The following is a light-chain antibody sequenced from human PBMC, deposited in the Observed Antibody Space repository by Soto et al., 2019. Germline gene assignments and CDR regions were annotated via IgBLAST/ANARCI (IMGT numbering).Light chain of an antibody. Sequence: EIVLTQSPGTLSLSPGERATLSCRASQTVSSTYLAWLQQKPGQAPRLLIFGASSRAADIPARCSGSGSGTAFTLTIGRLEPEDFAVYYCQLYGNSPIYTFGQGTKLEIK. CDR1: QTVSSTY. V-gene: IGKV3-20*01. CDR3: QLYGNSPIYT. J-gene: IGKJ2*01. CDR2: GAS.